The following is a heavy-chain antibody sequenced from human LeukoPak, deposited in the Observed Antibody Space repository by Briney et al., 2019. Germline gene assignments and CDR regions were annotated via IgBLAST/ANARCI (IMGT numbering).Heavy chain of an antibody. V-gene: IGHV1-69*01. J-gene: IGHJ4*02. Sequence: SVKVSCKASGGTFSSYAISWVRQAPGPGLEWMGGIIPIFGTANYAQKFQGRVTITADESTSTAYMELSSLRSEDTAVYYCASRGGYSSSSPPDYWGQGTLVTVSS. D-gene: IGHD6-6*01. CDR2: IIPIFGTA. CDR3: ASRGGYSSSSPPDY. CDR1: GGTFSSYA.